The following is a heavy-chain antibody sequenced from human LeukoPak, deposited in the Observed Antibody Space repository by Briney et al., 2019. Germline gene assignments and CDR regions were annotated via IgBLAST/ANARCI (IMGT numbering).Heavy chain of an antibody. Sequence: ASVKVSCKVSGYTLTEFSMHWVRQAPGKGLEWMGGFDPEDGETIYAQELQGRVTMTKDTSTDTAYMELSSLRSEDTAVYYCARPLLTGSPDAFDIWGQGTMVTVSS. J-gene: IGHJ3*02. D-gene: IGHD2/OR15-2a*01. V-gene: IGHV1-24*01. CDR2: FDPEDGET. CDR3: ARPLLTGSPDAFDI. CDR1: GYTLTEFS.